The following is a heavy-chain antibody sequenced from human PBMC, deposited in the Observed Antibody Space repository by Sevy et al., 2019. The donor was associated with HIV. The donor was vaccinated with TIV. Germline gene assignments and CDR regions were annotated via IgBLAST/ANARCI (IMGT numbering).Heavy chain of an antibody. CDR2: ISGSGGST. D-gene: IGHD5-12*01. Sequence: GGSLRLSCAASGFTFNSYAMSWVRQAPGKGLEWVSVISGSGGSTYYGDSVKGRFTISRDNSKNTLYLQMNNLRAEDTAVYYRAKDSGPFGSGYDTFDYWGQGTLVTVSS. CDR1: GFTFNSYA. J-gene: IGHJ4*02. CDR3: AKDSGPFGSGYDTFDY. V-gene: IGHV3-23*01.